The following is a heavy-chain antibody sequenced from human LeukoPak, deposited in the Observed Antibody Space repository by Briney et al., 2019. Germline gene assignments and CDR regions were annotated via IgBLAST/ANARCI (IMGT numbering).Heavy chain of an antibody. CDR2: ISSDGGTT. Sequence: GGSLRLSCAASGFTFSSYTMHWVRQAPGKGLEYVSGISSDGGTTYYANSVKGRFTISRDNSKNTLYLQMGSLRAEDMAVYYCASWVDRGIAVADYWGQGTLVTVSS. D-gene: IGHD6-19*01. J-gene: IGHJ4*02. CDR1: GFTFSSYT. CDR3: ASWVDRGIAVADY. V-gene: IGHV3-64*01.